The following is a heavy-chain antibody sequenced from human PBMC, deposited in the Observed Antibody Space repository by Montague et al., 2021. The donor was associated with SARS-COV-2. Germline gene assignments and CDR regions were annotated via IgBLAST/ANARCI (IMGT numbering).Heavy chain of an antibody. D-gene: IGHD1-26*01. Sequence: QSGAEVKKPGESLRISCKGSGYSFTSYWISWVRQMPGKGLEWMWRIDPSDSYTNYSPSFQGHVTISADKSISTAYLQWSSLKASDTAIYYCARRKGGLGHSGSLNWFDPWGQGTLATVSS. CDR1: GYSFTSYW. CDR2: IDPSDSYT. J-gene: IGHJ5*02. V-gene: IGHV5-10-1*01. CDR3: ARRKGGLGHSGSLNWFDP.